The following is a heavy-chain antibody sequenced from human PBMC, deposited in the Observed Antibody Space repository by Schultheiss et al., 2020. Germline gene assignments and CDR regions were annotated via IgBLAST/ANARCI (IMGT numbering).Heavy chain of an antibody. CDR3: ARHTPRRGQYCSGGSCYQPSIDFDY. V-gene: IGHV4-30-2*03. D-gene: IGHD2-15*01. CDR1: GGSISIGGYS. CDR2: IYYSGST. J-gene: IGHJ4*02. Sequence: SATLSLTCGVSGGSISIGGYSWTWIRQSPGKGLEWIGSIYYSGSTYYNPSLKSRVTISVDTSKNQFSLKLSSVTAADTAVYYCARHTPRRGQYCSGGSCYQPSIDFDYWGPGTLVTVAS.